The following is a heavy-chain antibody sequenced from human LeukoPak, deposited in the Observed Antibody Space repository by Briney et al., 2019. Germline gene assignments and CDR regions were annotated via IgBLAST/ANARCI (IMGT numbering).Heavy chain of an antibody. CDR1: GGSISSHY. V-gene: IGHV4-59*08. J-gene: IGHJ4*02. CDR2: IYYSGST. CDR3: ARHLPGGSGRPTYFDY. Sequence: SETLSLTCTVSGGSISSHYWSWIRQPPGKGLEWIGYIYYSGSTNYNPSLKSRVTISVDTSKNQFSLKLSSVTAADTAVYYCARHLPGGSGRPTYFDYWGQGTLVTVSS. D-gene: IGHD3-10*01.